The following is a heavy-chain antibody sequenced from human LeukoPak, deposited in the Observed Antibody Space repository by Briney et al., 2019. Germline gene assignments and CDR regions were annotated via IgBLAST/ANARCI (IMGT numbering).Heavy chain of an antibody. V-gene: IGHV3-74*01. CDR3: AGGYSGYFYD. J-gene: IGHJ4*02. D-gene: IGHD5-12*01. Sequence: GGALRLSCAASGYTFSSYWMQWVRHAPGEGLVWVSRIDGDGSSTNYADSVKGRFTISRDNAKNTLYLQMNSRRAEYTAVYYCAGGYSGYFYDWGEGTLVTVSS. CDR2: IDGDGSST. CDR1: GYTFSSYW.